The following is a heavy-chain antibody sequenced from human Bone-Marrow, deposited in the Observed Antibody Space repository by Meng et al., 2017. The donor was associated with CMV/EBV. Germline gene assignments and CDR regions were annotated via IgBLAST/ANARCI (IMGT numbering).Heavy chain of an antibody. J-gene: IGHJ6*02. Sequence: SETLSLTCTVSGGSISSYYWSWIRQPPGKGLEWIGYIYYSGSTNYNPSLKSRVTISVDTSKNQFSLKLSSVTAADTAVYYCARESGFVGNQLLFGYYYYGMDVWGQGTTVTVSS. CDR3: ARESGFVGNQLLFGYYYYGMDV. CDR2: IYYSGST. CDR1: GGSISSYY. D-gene: IGHD1-14*01. V-gene: IGHV4-59*01.